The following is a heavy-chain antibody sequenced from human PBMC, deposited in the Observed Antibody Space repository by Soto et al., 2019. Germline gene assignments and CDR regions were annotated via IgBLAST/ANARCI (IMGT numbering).Heavy chain of an antibody. D-gene: IGHD3-10*01. Sequence: GESLKISCKGSGYSFTSYWISWVRQMPGKGLEKMGRIDPSDSYTNYSPSFQGHVTISADKSISTAYLQWSSLKASDTAMYYCASQPHDSYGSGSYYYGMDVRGQGTTVTVSS. V-gene: IGHV5-10-1*01. CDR3: ASQPHDSYGSGSYYYGMDV. J-gene: IGHJ6*02. CDR2: IDPSDSYT. CDR1: GYSFTSYW.